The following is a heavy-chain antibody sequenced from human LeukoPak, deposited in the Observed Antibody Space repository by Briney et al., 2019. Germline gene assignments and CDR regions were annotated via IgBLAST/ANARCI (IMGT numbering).Heavy chain of an antibody. V-gene: IGHV4-59*08. CDR2: ISDRGST. CDR3: ARTLASGTADP. D-gene: IGHD1-1*01. CDR1: GXSISGYH. J-gene: IGHJ5*02. Sequence: SETLSLTCTVSGXSISGYHGSWIRQPPEKRLEWIAYISDRGSTNYNPSLKSRLTISVDRSKNQFSLNLSSVTAADTAVYYCARTLASGTADPWGQGTQVTVSS.